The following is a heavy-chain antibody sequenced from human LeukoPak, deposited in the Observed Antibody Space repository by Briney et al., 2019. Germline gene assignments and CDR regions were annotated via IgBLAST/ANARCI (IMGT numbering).Heavy chain of an antibody. J-gene: IGHJ5*02. CDR1: GFTFSSYS. V-gene: IGHV4-39*07. CDR2: IYYSGST. Sequence: PGGSLRLSCAASGFTFSSYSMNWVRQAPGKGLEWIGSIYYSGSTYYNPSLKSRVTISVDTSKNQFSLKLSSVTAADTAVYYCAREHGFEDSLVWFDPWGQGTLVTVFS. CDR3: AREHGFEDSLVWFDP. D-gene: IGHD3-3*02.